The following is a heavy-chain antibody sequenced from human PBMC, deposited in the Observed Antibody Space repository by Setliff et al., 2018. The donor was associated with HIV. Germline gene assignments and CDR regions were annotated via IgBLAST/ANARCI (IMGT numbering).Heavy chain of an antibody. V-gene: IGHV3-7*01. Sequence: GGSLRLSCAASGFTFTSYWMSWLRQAPGKGLQWVATINQDGSKTYYMESVKGRFTISRDNARNSLYLQMNSLRAEDTAVYFCARTLQDGITMSLPGAFDLWGQGTMVTVSS. J-gene: IGHJ3*01. D-gene: IGHD3-10*02. CDR2: INQDGSKT. CDR1: GFTFTSYW. CDR3: ARTLQDGITMSLPGAFDL.